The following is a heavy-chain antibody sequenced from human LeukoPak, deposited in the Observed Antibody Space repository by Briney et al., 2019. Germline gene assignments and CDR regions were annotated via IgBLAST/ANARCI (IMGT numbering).Heavy chain of an antibody. D-gene: IGHD7-27*01. Sequence: GESLRLSCAASRLSLTTYAMTWVRQAPGKGLEWVSTISDSDGSTFYADSVKGRFTISRDSSKHTAFPQMKSLRAEDTAIYFCVMGTYFDYWGQGTLVTVS. J-gene: IGHJ4*02. V-gene: IGHV3-23*01. CDR1: RLSLTTYA. CDR3: VMGTYFDY. CDR2: ISDSDGST.